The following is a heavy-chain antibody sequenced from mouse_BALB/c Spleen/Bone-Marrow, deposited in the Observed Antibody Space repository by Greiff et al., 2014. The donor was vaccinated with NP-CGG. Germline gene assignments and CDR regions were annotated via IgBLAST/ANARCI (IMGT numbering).Heavy chain of an antibody. Sequence: LVESRAELVRPGTAVNVSCKASGYAFTNYLIEWVKQRPGQGLEWIGVINPGSGGANYNEKFKGKATLTADKSSSTAYMQLSSLTSDDSAVYFCARFGRHYFDYWGQGTTLTVSS. CDR1: GYAFTNYL. CDR3: ARFGRHYFDY. CDR2: INPGSGGA. J-gene: IGHJ2*01. D-gene: IGHD2-12*01. V-gene: IGHV1-54*03.